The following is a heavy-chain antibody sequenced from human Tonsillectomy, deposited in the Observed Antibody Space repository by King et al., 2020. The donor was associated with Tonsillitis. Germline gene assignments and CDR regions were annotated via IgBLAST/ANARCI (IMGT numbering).Heavy chain of an antibody. CDR3: ARFRFYDLSTGSDFNAMDV. CDR1: GFTFRTYS. D-gene: IGHD3-9*01. J-gene: IGHJ6*02. CDR2: VLHDGSNK. Sequence: QVQLVESGGGVVQPGRSLRLSCTASGFTFRTYSMQWVRQAPGKGLEWVAYVLHDGSNKFYADSVKGRFTISRDNSNNTLYLQMNSLRAEDTAVYYCARFRFYDLSTGSDFNAMDVWGQGTTVTVSS. V-gene: IGHV3-30-3*01.